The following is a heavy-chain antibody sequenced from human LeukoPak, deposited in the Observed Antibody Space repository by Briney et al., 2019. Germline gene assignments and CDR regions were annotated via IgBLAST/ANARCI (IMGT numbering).Heavy chain of an antibody. CDR2: IMFDGSNQ. CDR1: GVTFRNYG. J-gene: IGHJ4*02. V-gene: IGHV3-33*06. Sequence: GGSLGLSCTVSGVTFRNYGMHWVRQAPGKGLEWVAVIMFDGSNQYYADSVKGRFTISRDNSQNTLYLQMNSLSVEDTAVYYCAKNRYGSGTNYLDSWGQGALVSVSS. D-gene: IGHD3-10*01. CDR3: AKNRYGSGTNYLDS.